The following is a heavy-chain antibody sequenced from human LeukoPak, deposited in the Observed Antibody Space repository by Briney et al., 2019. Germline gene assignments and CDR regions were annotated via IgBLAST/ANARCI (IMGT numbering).Heavy chain of an antibody. CDR2: ISSSSSYV. Sequence: GGSLRLSCAASGFTFSTYSMNWVRQAPGKGLEWVSSISSSSSYVYYVDSVKGRFTISRDNANNSLCLQMNSLRAEDTAVYYCARSLANDVFDIWGQGTMVTVSS. CDR1: GFTFSTYS. CDR3: ARSLANDVFDI. D-gene: IGHD5-12*01. J-gene: IGHJ3*02. V-gene: IGHV3-21*01.